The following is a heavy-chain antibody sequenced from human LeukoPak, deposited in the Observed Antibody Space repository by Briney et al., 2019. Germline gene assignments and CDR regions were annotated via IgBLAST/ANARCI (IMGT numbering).Heavy chain of an antibody. J-gene: IGHJ6*02. CDR2: IHYSGST. CDR1: GDSVSSYY. Sequence: SETLSLTCTVSGDSVSSYYWSWIRQPPGKGLEWIGYIHYSGSTNYNPPLKSRVTMSVDTSKNQFSLKLNSVTAADTAVYYCARILWFGESYGMDVWGQGTTVTVSS. CDR3: ARILWFGESYGMDV. D-gene: IGHD3-10*01. V-gene: IGHV4-59*02.